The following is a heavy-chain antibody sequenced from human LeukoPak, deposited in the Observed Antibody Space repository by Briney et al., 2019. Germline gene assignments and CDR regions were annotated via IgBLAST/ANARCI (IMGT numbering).Heavy chain of an antibody. J-gene: IGHJ4*02. CDR3: ARDRLNDYGDYGLDY. V-gene: IGHV3-7*01. D-gene: IGHD4-17*01. CDR2: IKQDGSEK. CDR1: GFTFSSYW. Sequence: GGSLRLSCAASGFTFSSYWMSWVRQAPGKGLEWVANIKQDGSEKYYVDSVKGRFTISRDNAKNSLYLQMNSLRAEDTAVYYCARDRLNDYGDYGLDYWGQGTLVTVSS.